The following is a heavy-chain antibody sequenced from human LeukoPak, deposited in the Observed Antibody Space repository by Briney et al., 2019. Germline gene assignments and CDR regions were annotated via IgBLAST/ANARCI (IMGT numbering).Heavy chain of an antibody. Sequence: SCKASGYTFSSYAMSWVRQAPGKGLEWVSAISGSGGSTYYADSVKGRFTISRDNAKNSLYLQMNSLRAEDTAVYYCARGRSSYYDSSGYYYDVFDYWGQGTPVTVSS. D-gene: IGHD3-22*01. J-gene: IGHJ4*02. CDR1: GYTFSSYA. CDR3: ARGRSSYYDSSGYYYDVFDY. V-gene: IGHV3-23*01. CDR2: ISGSGGST.